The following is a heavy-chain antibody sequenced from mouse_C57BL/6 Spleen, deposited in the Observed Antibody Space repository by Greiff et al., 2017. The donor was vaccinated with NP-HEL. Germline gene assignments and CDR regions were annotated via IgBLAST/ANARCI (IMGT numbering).Heavy chain of an antibody. CDR3: ARRSNYDFFHFDV. J-gene: IGHJ1*03. Sequence: VQLQQSGPELVKPGASVKISCKASGYAFSSSWMSWVKQRPGKGLEWIGRIYPGDGDTNYNGKFKGKATLTADKSSSTAYMQLSSLTSEDSAVYFCARRSNYDFFHFDVWGTGTTVTVSS. CDR1: GYAFSSSW. V-gene: IGHV1-82*01. D-gene: IGHD2-5*01. CDR2: IYPGDGDT.